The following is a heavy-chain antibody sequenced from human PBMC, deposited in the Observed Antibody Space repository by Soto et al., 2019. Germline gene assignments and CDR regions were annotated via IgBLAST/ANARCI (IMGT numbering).Heavy chain of an antibody. CDR3: ARGGIAARFRYFDY. CDR2: INHSGST. V-gene: IGHV4-34*01. D-gene: IGHD6-6*01. Sequence: SETLSLTCAVYCGSFSGYYWSWIRQPPGKGLEWIGEINHSGSTNYNPSLKSRVTISVDTSKNQFSLKLSSVTAADTAVYYCARGGIAARFRYFDYWGQGTLVTVSS. J-gene: IGHJ4*02. CDR1: CGSFSGYY.